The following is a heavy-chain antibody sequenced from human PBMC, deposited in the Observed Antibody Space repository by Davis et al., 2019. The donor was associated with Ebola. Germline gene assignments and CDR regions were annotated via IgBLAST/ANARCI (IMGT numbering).Heavy chain of an antibody. CDR3: ARRRIVGATTLYYYYGMDV. Sequence: SETLSLTCAVYGGSFSGYYWSWIRQPPGKGLEWIGEINHSGSTNYNPSLKSRVTTSVDTSKNQFSLKLSSVTAADTAVYYCARRRIVGATTLYYYYGMDVWGKGTTVTVSS. CDR1: GGSFSGYY. CDR2: INHSGST. V-gene: IGHV4-34*01. J-gene: IGHJ6*04. D-gene: IGHD1-26*01.